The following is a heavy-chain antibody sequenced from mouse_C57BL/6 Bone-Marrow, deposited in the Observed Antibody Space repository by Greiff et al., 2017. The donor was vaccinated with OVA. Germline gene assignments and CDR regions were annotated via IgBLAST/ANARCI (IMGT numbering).Heavy chain of an antibody. V-gene: IGHV1-54*01. CDR3: ARHYSNCYAMDY. J-gene: IGHJ4*01. CDR1: GYAFTNYL. Sequence: VQLQQSGAELVRPGTSVKVSCKASGYAFTNYLIEWVKQRPGQGLEWIGVINPGSGGTNYNEKFKGKATLTADKSSSTAYMQLSSLTSEDSAVYFCARHYSNCYAMDYWGQGTSVTVSS. D-gene: IGHD2-5*01. CDR2: INPGSGGT.